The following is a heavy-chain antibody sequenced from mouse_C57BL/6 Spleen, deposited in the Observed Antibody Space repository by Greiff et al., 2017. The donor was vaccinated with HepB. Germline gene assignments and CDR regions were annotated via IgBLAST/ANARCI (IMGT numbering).Heavy chain of an antibody. CDR3: AIRATVVATEAMDY. V-gene: IGHV1-26*01. CDR2: INPNNGGT. D-gene: IGHD1-1*01. J-gene: IGHJ4*01. Sequence: DVQLQESGPELVKPGASVKISCKASGYTFTDYYMNWVKQSHGKSLEWIGDINPNNGGTSYNQKFKGKATLTVDKSSSTAYMELRSLTSEDSAVYYCAIRATVVATEAMDYWGQGTSVTVSS. CDR1: GYTFTDYY.